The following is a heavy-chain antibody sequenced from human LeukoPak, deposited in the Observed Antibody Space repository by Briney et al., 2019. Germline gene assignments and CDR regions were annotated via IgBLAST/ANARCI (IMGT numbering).Heavy chain of an antibody. J-gene: IGHJ3*02. D-gene: IGHD2-2*01. Sequence: ASVKVSCKAPGYTFTGYYMHWVRQAPGQGLEWMGWINPNSGGTNYAQKFQGRVTMTRDTSISTAYMELSRLRSDDTAVYYCARLVPAAYFDAFDIWGQGTMVTVSS. CDR3: ARLVPAAYFDAFDI. CDR2: INPNSGGT. CDR1: GYTFTGYY. V-gene: IGHV1-2*02.